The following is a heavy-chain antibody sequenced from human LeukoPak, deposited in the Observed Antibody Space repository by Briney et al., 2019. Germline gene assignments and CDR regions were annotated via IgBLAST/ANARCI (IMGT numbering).Heavy chain of an antibody. V-gene: IGHV3-21*01. J-gene: IGHJ5*02. Sequence: GGSLRLSCAASGFTFSSYSMNWVRQAPGKGLEWVSSISSSSSYIYYADSVKGRFTISRDNTKNSLYLQMNSLRAEDTAVYYCARVKGGAAAATAWGQGTLVTVSS. CDR2: ISSSSSYI. D-gene: IGHD6-13*01. CDR3: ARVKGGAAAATA. CDR1: GFTFSSYS.